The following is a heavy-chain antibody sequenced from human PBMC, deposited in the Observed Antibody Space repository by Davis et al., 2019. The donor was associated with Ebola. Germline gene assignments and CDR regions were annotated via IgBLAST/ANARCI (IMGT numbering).Heavy chain of an antibody. CDR2: LHYSGST. CDR1: GGSITTYY. CDR3: ARTAKTSVSALGLGYTYFDP. J-gene: IGHJ5*02. Sequence: MPSETLSLTCTVSGGSITTYYWGWIRQSPEKGLEWIGYLHYSGSTNYNPSLKSRVTTSVDTSKNQFSLRMISVTAADAAVYYCARTAKTSVSALGLGYTYFDPWSQGTLVTVSS. D-gene: IGHD1-1*01. V-gene: IGHV4-59*12.